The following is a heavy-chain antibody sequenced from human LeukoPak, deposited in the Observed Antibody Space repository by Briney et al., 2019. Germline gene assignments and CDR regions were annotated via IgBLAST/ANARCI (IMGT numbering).Heavy chain of an antibody. Sequence: SETLSPTCTVSGGSVSSGSYYWSWIRQPPGKGLEWIGYIYYSGSTNYNPSLKSRVTISVDTSKNQFSLKQSSVTAADTAVYYCARLDIVVVPASYPVPQKYGMDVWGQGTTVTVSS. D-gene: IGHD2-2*03. CDR3: ARLDIVVVPASYPVPQKYGMDV. J-gene: IGHJ6*02. V-gene: IGHV4-61*01. CDR2: IYYSGST. CDR1: GGSVSSGSYY.